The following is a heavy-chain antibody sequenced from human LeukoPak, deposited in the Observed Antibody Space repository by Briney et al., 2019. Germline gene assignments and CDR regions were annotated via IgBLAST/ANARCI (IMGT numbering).Heavy chain of an antibody. Sequence: PGGSLRLSCAASRFTFSDYYMSWIRQAPGKGLEWVSYISSSGSTIYYADSVKGRFTISRDNSKNTLYLQMNSLRAEDTAVYYCARGFVVVTAIPDYWGQGTLVTVSS. V-gene: IGHV3-11*04. CDR3: ARGFVVVTAIPDY. J-gene: IGHJ4*02. D-gene: IGHD2-21*02. CDR2: ISSSGSTI. CDR1: RFTFSDYY.